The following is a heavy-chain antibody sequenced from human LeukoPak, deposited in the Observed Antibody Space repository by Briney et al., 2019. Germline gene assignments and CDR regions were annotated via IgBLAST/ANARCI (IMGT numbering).Heavy chain of an antibody. CDR2: IKQDGSEK. CDR1: GFTFSSYW. D-gene: IGHD3-3*01. J-gene: IGHJ6*02. V-gene: IGHV3-7*01. Sequence: GGSLRLSCAASGFTFSSYWMSWVRQAPGKGLEWVANIKQDGSEKYYVDSVKGRFTISRDNAKNSLYLQMNRLRAEDTAVYYCARVDHDFWSGYLYYYYGMDVWGQGATVTVSS. CDR3: ARVDHDFWSGYLYYYYGMDV.